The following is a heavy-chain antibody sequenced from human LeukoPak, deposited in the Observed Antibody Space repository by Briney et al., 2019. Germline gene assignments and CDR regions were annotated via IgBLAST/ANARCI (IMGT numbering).Heavy chain of an antibody. CDR3: ARAFVVPAAKGSWFDP. J-gene: IGHJ5*02. CDR1: GGSISSYY. D-gene: IGHD2-2*01. CDR2: IYTSGST. V-gene: IGHV4-4*07. Sequence: SETLSLTCTVSGGSISSYYWSWIRQPAGKGLEWIGRIYTSGSTNYNPSLKSRVTMSVDTSKNQFSLKLSSVTAADTAVYYCARAFVVPAAKGSWFDPWGQGTLVTVSS.